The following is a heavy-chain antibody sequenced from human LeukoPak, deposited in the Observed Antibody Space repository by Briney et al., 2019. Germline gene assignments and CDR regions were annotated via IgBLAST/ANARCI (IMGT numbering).Heavy chain of an antibody. CDR2: ISYDGSNK. J-gene: IGHJ4*02. D-gene: IGHD6-13*01. CDR1: GFSFSSYG. V-gene: IGHV3-30*03. Sequence: PGRSLGLSCAASGFSFSSYGMHWVRQAPRKGLEWVAVISYDGSNKYYADSVKGRFTISRDNSKNTLYLQMSSLRPEDTAVYYCASGGYTSSWYVVDYWGQGTLVTVSS. CDR3: ASGGYTSSWYVVDY.